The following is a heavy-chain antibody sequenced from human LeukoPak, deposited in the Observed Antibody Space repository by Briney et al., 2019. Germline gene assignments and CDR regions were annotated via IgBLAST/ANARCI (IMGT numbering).Heavy chain of an antibody. CDR1: GGSISSYY. V-gene: IGHV4-4*07. CDR2: IYTGGST. J-gene: IGHJ4*02. Sequence: PSDTLSLTCTLSGGSISSYYWSWIRQPARKGLEWIGLIYTGGSTNYNPSLKSRVTMSIDTSKKQFSMKLSSVTAADTAVYYCARTPIYYFDNSGYYNWGQGTLVTVSS. D-gene: IGHD3-22*01. CDR3: ARTPIYYFDNSGYYN.